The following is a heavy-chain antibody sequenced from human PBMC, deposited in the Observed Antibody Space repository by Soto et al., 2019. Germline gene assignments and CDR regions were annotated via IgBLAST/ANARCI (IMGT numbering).Heavy chain of an antibody. CDR2: IYYSVCT. CDR1: GGSINSSCYF. Sequence: SETLSLTCSVSGGSINSSCYFWGWVRQPPGKGLGRIGSIYYSVCTFYNPSLRRRFTLSIYTSKHPFSLKLSSVTAADTGVFYCASHYSSCSRNCFDSWGQGTLVTVSS. D-gene: IGHD6-13*01. V-gene: IGHV4-39*01. J-gene: IGHJ5*01. CDR3: ASHYSSCSRNCFDS.